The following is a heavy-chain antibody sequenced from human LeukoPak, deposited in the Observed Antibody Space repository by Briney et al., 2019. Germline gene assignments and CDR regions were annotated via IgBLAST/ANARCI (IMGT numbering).Heavy chain of an antibody. J-gene: IGHJ4*02. CDR3: TSGTWIQLAIPDY. Sequence: PGGSLRLSCAASGFTFSSYAMSWVRQAPGKGLEWVSAISGSGGSTYYADSVKGRFTISRDNSKNTLYLQMNSLRAEDTAVYYCTSGTWIQLAIPDYWGQGTLVTVSS. V-gene: IGHV3-23*01. CDR1: GFTFSSYA. CDR2: ISGSGGST. D-gene: IGHD5-18*01.